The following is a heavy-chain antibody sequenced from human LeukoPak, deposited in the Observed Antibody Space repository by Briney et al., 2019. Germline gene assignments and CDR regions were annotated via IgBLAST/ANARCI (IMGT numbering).Heavy chain of an antibody. J-gene: IGHJ4*02. CDR2: ISYDGSNK. CDR1: GLTFSTYW. V-gene: IGHV3-30*18. Sequence: GGSLRLSCAASGLTFSTYWGNWARQAPGKGLEWVAVISYDGSNKYYADSVKGRFTISGDNSKNTLYLQMNSLRAEDTAVYYCAKDPEWFGELSVSFDYWGQGTLVTVSS. D-gene: IGHD3-10*01. CDR3: AKDPEWFGELSVSFDY.